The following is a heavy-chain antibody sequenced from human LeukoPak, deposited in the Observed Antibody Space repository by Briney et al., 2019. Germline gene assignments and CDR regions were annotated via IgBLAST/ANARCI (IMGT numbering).Heavy chain of an antibody. CDR1: GGSISSYY. CDR3: ARGYYDSSGYGVSRLDI. CDR2: IYYSGST. Sequence: KPSETLSLTCTVSGGSISSYYWSWIRQPPGKGLEWIGYIYYSGSTNYNPSLKSRVTISVDTPKNQFSLKLSSVTAADTAVYYCARGYYDSSGYGVSRLDIWGQGTMVTVSS. J-gene: IGHJ3*02. D-gene: IGHD3-22*01. V-gene: IGHV4-59*01.